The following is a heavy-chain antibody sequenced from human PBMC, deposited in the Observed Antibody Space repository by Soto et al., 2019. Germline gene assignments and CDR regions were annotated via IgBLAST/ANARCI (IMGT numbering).Heavy chain of an antibody. CDR2: IIPIFGTA. CDR1: GGTFSSYA. J-gene: IGHJ6*02. D-gene: IGHD1-20*01. V-gene: IGHV1-69*05. Sequence: QVQLVQSGAEVKKPGSSVKVSCKASGGTFSSYAINWVRQAPGQGLEWMGGIIPIFGTADYAQKFQGRVTIPPAESRGTAYRGLTGRESEATAGYSGASRIPGPPNYYYGMDVWGQGTTVTVSS. CDR3: ASRIPGPPNYYYGMDV.